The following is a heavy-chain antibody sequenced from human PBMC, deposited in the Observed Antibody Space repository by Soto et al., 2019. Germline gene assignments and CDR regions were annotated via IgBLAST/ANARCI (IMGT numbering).Heavy chain of an antibody. J-gene: IGHJ4*02. V-gene: IGHV3-9*01. D-gene: IGHD1-1*01. CDR3: AKDASITTTYLAH. Sequence: ESVKGRFTVSRDNAKNSLYLHMSSLRSEDTALYYCAKDASITTTYLAHWGQGTLVTVSS.